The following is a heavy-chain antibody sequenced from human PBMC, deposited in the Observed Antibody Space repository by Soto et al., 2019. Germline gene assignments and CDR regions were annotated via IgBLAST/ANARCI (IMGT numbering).Heavy chain of an antibody. CDR3: ARXSYYYGSGSYYRGWFDP. V-gene: IGHV4-34*01. J-gene: IGHJ5*02. Sequence: SETLSLTCAVYGGSFSCYYWSWIRQPPGKGLEWIGEINHSGSTNYNPSLKSRVTISVDTSKNQFSLKLSSVTAADTAAYYCARXSYYYGSGSYYRGWFDPWGQGTLVTVSS. D-gene: IGHD3-10*01. CDR1: GGSFSCYY. CDR2: INHSGST.